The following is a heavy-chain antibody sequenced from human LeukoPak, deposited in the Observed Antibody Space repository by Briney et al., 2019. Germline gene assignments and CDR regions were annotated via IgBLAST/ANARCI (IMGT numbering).Heavy chain of an antibody. CDR3: AKVGITMIVVAPFQH. D-gene: IGHD3-22*01. Sequence: PGGSLRLSCAASGFILSSYAMSWVRQAPGKGLEWVSAISGSGDSTYYADSVKGRFTISRDNSKNTLYLQMNSLRAEDTAVYYCAKVGITMIVVAPFQHWGQGTLVTVSS. J-gene: IGHJ1*01. V-gene: IGHV3-23*01. CDR1: GFILSSYA. CDR2: ISGSGDST.